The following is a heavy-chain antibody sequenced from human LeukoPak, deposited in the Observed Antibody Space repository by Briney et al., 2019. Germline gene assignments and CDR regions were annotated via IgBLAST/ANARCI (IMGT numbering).Heavy chain of an antibody. Sequence: VASVTVSCTASGYTFTGYYMHWVRQAPGQGLEWMGWINPNSGGTNYAQKFQGRVTMTRDTSISTAYMELSRLRSDDTAVYYCARVGFSAEFDPWGQGTLVTVSS. V-gene: IGHV1-2*02. CDR3: ARVGFSAEFDP. J-gene: IGHJ5*02. CDR2: INPNSGGT. CDR1: GYTFTGYY.